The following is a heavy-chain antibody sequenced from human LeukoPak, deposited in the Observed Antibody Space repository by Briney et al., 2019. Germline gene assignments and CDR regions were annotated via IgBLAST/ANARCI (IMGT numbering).Heavy chain of an antibody. J-gene: IGHJ4*02. Sequence: SETLSLTCTFFGGSISTYYLSWMRPPPGGGLEWIGYIYYSWSTNHNPSLQSRVTISVDTSKNQFSLKLNSVTAADTAVYYCARGGVPGGFYGSFDYWGQGTLVSVSS. V-gene: IGHV4-59*01. D-gene: IGHD3-3*01. CDR3: ARGGVPGGFYGSFDY. CDR2: IYYSWST. CDR1: GGSISTYY.